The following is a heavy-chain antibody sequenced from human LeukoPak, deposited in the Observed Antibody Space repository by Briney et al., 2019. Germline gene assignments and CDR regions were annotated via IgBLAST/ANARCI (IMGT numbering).Heavy chain of an antibody. V-gene: IGHV3-11*01. Sequence: PGGSLRLSCAASGFTFSSYAMSWIRQAPGKGLEWVSYISSSGSTIYYADSVKGRFTISRDNAKNSLYLQMNSLRAEDTAVYYCARDGGRSSWYSDYWGQGTLVTVSS. CDR2: ISSSGSTI. CDR1: GFTFSSYA. J-gene: IGHJ4*02. D-gene: IGHD6-13*01. CDR3: ARDGGRSSWYSDY.